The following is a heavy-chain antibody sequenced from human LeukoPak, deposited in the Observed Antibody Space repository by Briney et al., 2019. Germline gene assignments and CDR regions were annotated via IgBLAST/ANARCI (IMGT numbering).Heavy chain of an antibody. CDR3: ARDEKGFLEWLSSRGNWFDP. V-gene: IGHV3-21*01. J-gene: IGHJ5*02. CDR2: ISSSRSYI. Sequence: PGGSLRLSCAASGVTFSSYSMNWVRQAPGKGLEGVASISSSRSYIYYADSVKGRFTISRDNAKNSLYLQMNSLRAEDTAVYYCARDEKGFLEWLSSRGNWFDPWGQGTLVTVSS. D-gene: IGHD3-3*01. CDR1: GVTFSSYS.